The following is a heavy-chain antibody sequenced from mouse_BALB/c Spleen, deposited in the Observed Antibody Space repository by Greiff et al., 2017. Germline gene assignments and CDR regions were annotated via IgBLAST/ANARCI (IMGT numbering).Heavy chain of an antibody. V-gene: IGHV5-9-3*01. Sequence: EVQRVESGGGLVKPGGSLKLSCAASGFTFSSYAMSWVRQTPEQRLEWVATISSGGSYTYYPDSVKGRFTISRDNAKNTLYLQMSSLRSEDTAMYYCARTGTGFAYWGQGTLVTVSA. CDR1: GFTFSSYA. CDR3: ARTGTGFAY. D-gene: IGHD4-1*01. CDR2: ISSGGSYT. J-gene: IGHJ3*01.